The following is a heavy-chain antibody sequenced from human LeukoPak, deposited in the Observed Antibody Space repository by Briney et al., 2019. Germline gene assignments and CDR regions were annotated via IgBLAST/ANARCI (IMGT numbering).Heavy chain of an antibody. CDR2: ISGSGGST. J-gene: IGHJ4*02. CDR3: AKDVWFGEFRYYFDS. CDR1: GFTFSSYA. Sequence: GGSLRLSCAASGFTFSSYAMSWVRQAPGKGLEWVSAISGSGGSTYYADSVKGRFTISRDNSKNTLYLQMNSLRAEDTAVYYCAKDVWFGEFRYYFDSWGQGTLVTVSS. V-gene: IGHV3-23*01. D-gene: IGHD3-10*01.